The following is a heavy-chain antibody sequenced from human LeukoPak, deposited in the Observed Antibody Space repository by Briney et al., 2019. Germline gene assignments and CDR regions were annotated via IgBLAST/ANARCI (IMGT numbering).Heavy chain of an antibody. CDR1: GFTFSIYA. CDR3: AKGTYDY. J-gene: IGHJ4*02. V-gene: IGHV3-23*01. Sequence: PGGSLRLSCAASGFTFSIYAMSWVRQAPGKGLEWVSTLSGTGDSTYYADSVKGRFTISRDNSKNSLYLQMNSLRTEDTALYYCAKGTYDYWGQGTLVTVSS. CDR2: LSGTGDST.